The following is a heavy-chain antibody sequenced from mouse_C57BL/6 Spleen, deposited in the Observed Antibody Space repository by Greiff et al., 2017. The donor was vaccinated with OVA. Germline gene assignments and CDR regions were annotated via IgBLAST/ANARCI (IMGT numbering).Heavy chain of an antibody. CDR2: IRSKSNNYAT. Sequence: EVQRVESGGGLVQPKGSLKLSCAASGFSFNTYAMNWVRQAPGKGLEWVARIRSKSNNYATYYADSVKDRFTISRDDSESMLYLQMNNLKTEDTAMYYCVTAQATAWFAYWGQGTLVTVSA. V-gene: IGHV10-1*01. D-gene: IGHD3-2*02. J-gene: IGHJ3*01. CDR3: VTAQATAWFAY. CDR1: GFSFNTYA.